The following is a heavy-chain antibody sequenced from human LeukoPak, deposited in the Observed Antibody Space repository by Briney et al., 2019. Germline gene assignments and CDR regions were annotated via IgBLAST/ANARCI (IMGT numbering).Heavy chain of an antibody. CDR1: GGSISSGDYY. CDR3: AREGIAAAGTFDP. V-gene: IGHV4-30-4*01. D-gene: IGHD6-13*01. Sequence: SQTLSLTCTVSGGSISSGDYYWSWIRQPPGKGLEWIGYIYYSGSTYYNPSLKSRVTISVDTPKNQFSLKLSSVTAADTAVYYCAREGIAAAGTFDPWGQGTLVTVSS. CDR2: IYYSGST. J-gene: IGHJ5*02.